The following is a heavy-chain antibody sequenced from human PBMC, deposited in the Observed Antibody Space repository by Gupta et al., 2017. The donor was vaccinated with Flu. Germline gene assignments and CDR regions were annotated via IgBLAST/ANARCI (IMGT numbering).Heavy chain of an antibody. J-gene: IGHJ5*02. CDR1: SFSNGDNY. D-gene: IGHD3-9*01. CDR3: AKTGRNSWFDP. Sequence: SFSNGDNYWTWIRQPPGKGLEWIGSLYYTGSTYDNPSLKNRVTISVDTSKNQFSLKLNYVTAADTAVYYWAKTGRNSWFDPWGQGSLVTVSS. V-gene: IGHV4-30-4*01. CDR2: LYYTGST.